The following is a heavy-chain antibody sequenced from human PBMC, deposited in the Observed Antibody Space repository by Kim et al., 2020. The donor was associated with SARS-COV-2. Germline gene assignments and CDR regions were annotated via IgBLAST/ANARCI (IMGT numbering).Heavy chain of an antibody. Sequence: PKFPQNFQGRVAFTGDTSASTAYMELSSLRSEDTAVYYCARGGNYNDGFDYWGQGTLVTVSS. CDR2: P. CDR3: ARGGNYNDGFDY. V-gene: IGHV1-3*01. J-gene: IGHJ4*02. D-gene: IGHD1-1*01.